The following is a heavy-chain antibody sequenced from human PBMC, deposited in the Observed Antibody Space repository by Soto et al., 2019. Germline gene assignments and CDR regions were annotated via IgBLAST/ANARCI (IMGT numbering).Heavy chain of an antibody. CDR3: ARQIYDSDTGPNFQYYFDS. Sequence: GESLKISCKGSGYSFAGYWITWVRQKPGKGLEWMGRIDPSDSQTYYSPSFRGHATISATKSITTVFLQWSSLRASDTAMYYCARQIYDSDTGPNFQYYFDSWGQGTPVTVSS. CDR1: GYSFAGYW. V-gene: IGHV5-10-1*01. J-gene: IGHJ4*02. D-gene: IGHD3-22*01. CDR2: IDPSDSQT.